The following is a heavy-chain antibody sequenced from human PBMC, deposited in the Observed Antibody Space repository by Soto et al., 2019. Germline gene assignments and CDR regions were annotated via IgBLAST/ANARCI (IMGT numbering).Heavy chain of an antibody. CDR1: GGSISSGGYY. CDR3: ARAGSIAARLWVGIDY. CDR2: IYYSGST. Sequence: SETLSLTCTVSGGSISSGGYYWSWIRQHPGRGLEWIGYIYYSGSTYYNPSLKSRVTISVDTSKNQFSLKLSSVTAADTAVYYCARAGSIAARLWVGIDYWGQGTXVTVSS. J-gene: IGHJ4*02. V-gene: IGHV4-31*03. D-gene: IGHD6-6*01.